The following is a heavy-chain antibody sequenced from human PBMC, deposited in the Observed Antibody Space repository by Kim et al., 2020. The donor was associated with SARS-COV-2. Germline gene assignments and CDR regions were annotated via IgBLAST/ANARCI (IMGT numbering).Heavy chain of an antibody. J-gene: IGHJ2*01. CDR2: IYYSGST. V-gene: IGHV4-59*01. CDR1: GGSISSYY. Sequence: SETLSLTCTVSGGSISSYYWSWIRQPPGKGLEWIGYIYYSGSTNYNPSLKSRVTISVDTSNNQFSLKLSSVTAANTAVYYCARNHREWLQYTANWYFDLRGRGTLVTVSS. D-gene: IGHD3-3*01. CDR3: ARNHREWLQYTANWYFDL.